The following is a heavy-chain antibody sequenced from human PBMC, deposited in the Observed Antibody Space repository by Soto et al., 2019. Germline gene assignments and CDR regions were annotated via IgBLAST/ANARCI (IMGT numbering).Heavy chain of an antibody. CDR2: INHSGST. J-gene: IGHJ6*02. D-gene: IGHD6-6*01. Sequence: QVQLQQWGAGLLKPSETLSLTCAVYGGSFSGYYWSWIRQPPGKGLEWIGEINHSGSTNYNPSLKSRVTISVDTSKNQSSLKLSSVTAADTAVYYCAREYSRRLGMDVWGQGTTVTVSS. CDR1: GGSFSGYY. CDR3: AREYSRRLGMDV. V-gene: IGHV4-34*01.